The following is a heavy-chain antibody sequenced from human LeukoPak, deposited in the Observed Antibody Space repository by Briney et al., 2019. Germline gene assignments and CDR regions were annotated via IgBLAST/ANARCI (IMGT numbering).Heavy chain of an antibody. D-gene: IGHD6-13*01. CDR3: ARDGPHSSSWNLITGGY. J-gene: IGHJ4*02. V-gene: IGHV4-39*07. Sequence: SETLSLTCTVSGDSISSYYWSWIRQPPGKGLEWIGSIYYSGSTYYNPSLKSRVTISVDTSKNQFSQKLSSVTAADTAVYYCARDGPHSSSWNLITGGYWGQGTLVTVSS. CDR1: GDSISSYY. CDR2: IYYSGST.